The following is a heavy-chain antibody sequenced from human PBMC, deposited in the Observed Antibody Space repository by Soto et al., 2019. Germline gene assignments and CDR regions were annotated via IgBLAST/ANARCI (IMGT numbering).Heavy chain of an antibody. V-gene: IGHV1-8*01. CDR2: MNPANGKA. CDR3: ARAVGIAVTGLDL. D-gene: IGHD6-19*01. Sequence: QEQLVQSGAEVKRPGASVKVSCRASGYSFTSSNINWVRQAAGQGPEWIGWMNPANGKAAFAREFQGRVIMTRDTSTDTAYLEVGDLSSGDTALYYCARAVGIAVTGLDLWGPGTLVTVSS. CDR1: GYSFTSSN. J-gene: IGHJ5*02.